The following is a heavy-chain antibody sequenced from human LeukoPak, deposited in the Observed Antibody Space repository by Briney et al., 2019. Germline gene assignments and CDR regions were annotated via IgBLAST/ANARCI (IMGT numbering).Heavy chain of an antibody. Sequence: GASVKVSCKASCYTFTSYGISWVRQAPGQGLEWMGGIVPIFGSANYAQKFQGRVTITADESTTTAYMELTGLRSEDTAVYYCAKDEGVANRWFDPWGQGTLVTVSS. CDR2: IVPIFGSA. D-gene: IGHD5-12*01. J-gene: IGHJ5*02. CDR1: CYTFTSYG. V-gene: IGHV1-69*13. CDR3: AKDEGVANRWFDP.